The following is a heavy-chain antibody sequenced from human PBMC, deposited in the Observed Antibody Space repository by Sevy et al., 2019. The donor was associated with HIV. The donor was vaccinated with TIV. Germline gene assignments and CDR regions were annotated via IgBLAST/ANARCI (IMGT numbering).Heavy chain of an antibody. J-gene: IGHJ6*02. CDR1: GLSVSDNY. CDR2: IYSDGRT. Sequence: GGSLRLSCAASGLSVSDNYMNWVRQAPGKGLELVSVIYSDGRTYYADSVKGRFTISRDNSKNTLYLQMNSMRVEDTAIYYCAKRGGHDTSGYVSYYYYGMDVWGQGTTVTVSS. D-gene: IGHD2-2*01. CDR3: AKRGGHDTSGYVSYYYYGMDV. V-gene: IGHV3-66*01.